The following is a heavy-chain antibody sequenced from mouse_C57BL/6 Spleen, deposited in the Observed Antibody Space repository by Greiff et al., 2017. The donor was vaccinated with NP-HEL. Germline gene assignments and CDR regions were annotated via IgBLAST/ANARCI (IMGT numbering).Heavy chain of an antibody. Sequence: VKLVESGPELVKPGASVKISCKASGYAFSSSWMNWVKQRPGQGLEWIGRIYPGDGDTNYNGKFKGKATLTADKSSSTAYMQLSSLTSEDSAVYFCAREDYSNPFAYWGQGTLVTVSA. CDR1: GYAFSSSW. J-gene: IGHJ3*01. CDR3: AREDYSNPFAY. V-gene: IGHV1-82*01. D-gene: IGHD2-5*01. CDR2: IYPGDGDT.